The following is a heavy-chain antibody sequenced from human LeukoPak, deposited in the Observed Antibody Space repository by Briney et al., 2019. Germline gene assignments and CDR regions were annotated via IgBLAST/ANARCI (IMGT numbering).Heavy chain of an antibody. Sequence: GGPLRLSCAASGFTFSTYDMHWVRQTTGKGLEWVSAICTTGDTYYSVSVKGRFTISRENAKNSLNLQMNSLGAGDTAVYYCARERQVAVLDALDFWGQGTMVTVSS. J-gene: IGHJ3*01. V-gene: IGHV3-13*04. CDR2: ICTTGDT. CDR3: ARERQVAVLDALDF. CDR1: GFTFSTYD. D-gene: IGHD2-15*01.